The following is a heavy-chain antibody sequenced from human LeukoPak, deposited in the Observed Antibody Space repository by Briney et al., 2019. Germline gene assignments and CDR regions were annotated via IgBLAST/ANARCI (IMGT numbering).Heavy chain of an antibody. CDR2: ISYDGSNK. J-gene: IGHJ6*02. CDR1: GFTFSSYG. D-gene: IGHD6-13*01. CDR3: AKELAAAGTYYYYGMDV. V-gene: IGHV3-30*18. Sequence: GRSLRLSCAAFGFTFSSYGMHWVRQAPGKGLEWVAVISYDGSNKYYADSVKGRFTISRDNSKNTLYLQMNSLRAEDTAVYYCAKELAAAGTYYYYGMDVWGQGTTVTVSS.